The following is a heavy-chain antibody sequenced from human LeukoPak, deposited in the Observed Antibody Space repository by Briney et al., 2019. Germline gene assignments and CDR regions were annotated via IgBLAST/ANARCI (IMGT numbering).Heavy chain of an antibody. CDR1: GGSFSGYY. J-gene: IGHJ4*02. V-gene: IGHV4-34*01. Sequence: SETLSLTCAVYGGSFSGYYWSWIRPPPWKGREWIGEINHSGSTNYNPSLKSRVTISVDTSKNQFSLKLSSVTAADTAVYYCARGRGLITMIVVGFPYFDYWGQGTLVTVSS. CDR2: INHSGST. CDR3: ARGRGLITMIVVGFPYFDY. D-gene: IGHD3-22*01.